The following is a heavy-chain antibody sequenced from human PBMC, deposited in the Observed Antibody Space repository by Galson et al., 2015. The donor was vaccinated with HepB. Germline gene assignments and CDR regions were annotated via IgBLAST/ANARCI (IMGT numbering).Heavy chain of an antibody. CDR3: ARGEYSSGWYMDY. V-gene: IGHV3-30*03. CDR2: ISYDGSNK. J-gene: IGHJ4*02. CDR1: GFTFSNYG. D-gene: IGHD6-19*01. Sequence: SLRLSCAASGFTFSNYGMHWVRQAPGKGLEWVAVISYDGSNKYYADSVKGRFTISRDNSKNTLSLEMNSLRAEDTALYYCARGEYSSGWYMDYWGQGTLVTVSS.